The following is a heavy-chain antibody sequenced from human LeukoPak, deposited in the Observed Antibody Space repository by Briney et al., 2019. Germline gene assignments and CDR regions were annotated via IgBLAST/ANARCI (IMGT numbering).Heavy chain of an antibody. CDR3: AILLHNWFDP. D-gene: IGHD2-15*01. CDR1: GGTFSSYA. CDR2: IIPIFGTA. J-gene: IGHJ5*02. Sequence: ASVKVSCKASGGTFSSYAISWVRPAPGQGLEWMGGIIPIFGTANYAQKFQGRVTITTDESTSTAYMELSSLRSEDTAVYYCAILLHNWFDPWGQGTLVTVSS. V-gene: IGHV1-69*05.